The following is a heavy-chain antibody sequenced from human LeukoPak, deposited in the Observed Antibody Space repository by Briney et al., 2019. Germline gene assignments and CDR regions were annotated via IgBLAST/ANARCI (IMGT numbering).Heavy chain of an antibody. J-gene: IGHJ4*02. D-gene: IGHD1-26*01. Sequence: PGGSPRLTCAASGFTFSSYNMNWVRQAPGKGLEWISYISGSGSTIYYADSVKGRFTISRDNAMSSLYLQMNSLRAEDTAVYYCARDMVGTTSFDYWGQGTLVTVSS. CDR2: ISGSGSTI. CDR3: ARDMVGTTSFDY. CDR1: GFTFSSYN. V-gene: IGHV3-48*03.